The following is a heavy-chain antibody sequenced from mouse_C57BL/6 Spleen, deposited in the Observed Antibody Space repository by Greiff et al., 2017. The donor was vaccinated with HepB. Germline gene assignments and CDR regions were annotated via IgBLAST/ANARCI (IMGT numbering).Heavy chain of an antibody. CDR1: GYTFTDYE. CDR3: TRGPHYYGSSHYYAMDY. Sequence: QVQLQQSGAELVRPGASVTLSCKASGYTFTDYEMHWVKQTPVHGLEWIGAIDPETGGTAYNQKFKGKAILTADKSSSTAYMELRSLTSEDSAVYYGTRGPHYYGSSHYYAMDYWGQGTSVTVSS. D-gene: IGHD1-1*01. J-gene: IGHJ4*01. V-gene: IGHV1-15*01. CDR2: IDPETGGT.